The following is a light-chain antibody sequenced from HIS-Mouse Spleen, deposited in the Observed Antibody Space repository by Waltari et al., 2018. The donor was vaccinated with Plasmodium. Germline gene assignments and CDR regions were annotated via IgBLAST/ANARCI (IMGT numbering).Light chain of an antibody. CDR3: CSYAGSSTYV. J-gene: IGLJ1*01. V-gene: IGLV2-23*01. CDR2: EGS. CDR1: SSAVGSYNL. Sequence: QSALTQPASVSGSPGQSITISCTGTSSAVGSYNLVSWYQQHPGKAPKLMIYEGSKRPSGVSNRFSGSKSGNTASLTISGLQAEDEVDYYCCSYAGSSTYVFGTGTKVTVL.